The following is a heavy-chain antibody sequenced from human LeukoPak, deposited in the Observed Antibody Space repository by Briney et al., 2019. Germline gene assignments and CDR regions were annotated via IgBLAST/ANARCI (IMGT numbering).Heavy chain of an antibody. CDR2: ISSSSSTI. J-gene: IGHJ4*02. D-gene: IGHD4-17*01. CDR3: ARVGSPVTVTVDF. Sequence: TGGSLRLSCAASGFTFSTYSMNWVRKAPGKGLEWVSYISSSSSTIYYADSVKGRFTISRDNAKNSLYLQMNSLRAEDTAVYYCARVGSPVTVTVDFWGQGTLVTVSS. V-gene: IGHV3-48*01. CDR1: GFTFSTYS.